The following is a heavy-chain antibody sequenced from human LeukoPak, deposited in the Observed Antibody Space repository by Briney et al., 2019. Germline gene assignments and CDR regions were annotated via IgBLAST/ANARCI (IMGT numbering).Heavy chain of an antibody. D-gene: IGHD6-19*01. CDR2: ISSSSSTI. Sequence: PGGSLRLSCAASGFTFSSYSMNWVRQAPGKGLEWVSYISSSSSTIYYADSVKGRFTISRDNAKNSLYLQMNSPRAEDTAVYYCARGRSGWYVTPGICFDYWGQGTLVTVSS. CDR1: GFTFSSYS. J-gene: IGHJ4*02. V-gene: IGHV3-48*01. CDR3: ARGRSGWYVTPGICFDY.